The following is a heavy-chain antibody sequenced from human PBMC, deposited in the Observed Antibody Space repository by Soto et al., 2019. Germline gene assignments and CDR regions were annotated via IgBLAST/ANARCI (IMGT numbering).Heavy chain of an antibody. CDR3: ARVGSSGWSPDY. J-gene: IGHJ4*02. CDR2: IFYSGST. Sequence: SETLSLTCIVSVGSISCHYWTWIRQSPGKGLEWIGYIFYSGSTNYNPSLKSRVTISVDTSKNQFSLKMSSVTAADTAVYYCARVGSSGWSPDYWGRGTLVTVSS. D-gene: IGHD6-19*01. CDR1: VGSISCHY. V-gene: IGHV4-59*11.